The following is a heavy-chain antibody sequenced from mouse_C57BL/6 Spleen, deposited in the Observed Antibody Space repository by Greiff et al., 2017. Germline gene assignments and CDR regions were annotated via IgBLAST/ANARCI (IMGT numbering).Heavy chain of an antibody. CDR2: IYPGSGST. Sequence: VQLQQSGAELVKPGASVKMSCKASGYTFTSYWITWVKQRPGQGLEWIGDIYPGSGSTNYNEKFKSKATLTVDTSSSTAYLQLSSLTSEDSAVYYCARGYYVYDPAWFAYWGQGTLVTVAA. D-gene: IGHD2-2*01. V-gene: IGHV1-55*01. CDR3: ARGYYVYDPAWFAY. CDR1: GYTFTSYW. J-gene: IGHJ3*01.